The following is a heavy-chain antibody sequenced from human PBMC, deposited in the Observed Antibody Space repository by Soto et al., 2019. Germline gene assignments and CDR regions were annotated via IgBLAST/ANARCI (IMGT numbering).Heavy chain of an antibody. CDR1: GCTFTGYY. CDR2: INPTSGYT. Sequence: SVKVSCKASGCTFTGYYIHGVRQAPGQGLEWVGWINPTSGYTNYAQKFQGRVTMTRDTSISTAYMELNRLTAADTAVYYCARGHCSSTSCWGGYYYGMDVWGQGTTVTVSS. V-gene: IGHV1-2*02. CDR3: ARGHCSSTSCWGGYYYGMDV. D-gene: IGHD2-2*01. J-gene: IGHJ6*02.